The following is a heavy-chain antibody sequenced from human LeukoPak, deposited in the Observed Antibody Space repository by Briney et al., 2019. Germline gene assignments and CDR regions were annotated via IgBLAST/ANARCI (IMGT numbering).Heavy chain of an antibody. CDR3: ARVRGGTWYYDSSGYLD. CDR2: INSGGSST. J-gene: IGHJ4*02. V-gene: IGHV3-74*01. D-gene: IGHD3-22*01. CDR1: GFTFSSYW. Sequence: GGSLRLSCAASGFTFSSYWMHWVRQAPGKGLVWVSRINSGGSSTSYADSVKGRFTISRDNAKNTLYLQMNSLRAEDTAVYYCARVRGGTWYYDSSGYLDWGQGTLVTVSS.